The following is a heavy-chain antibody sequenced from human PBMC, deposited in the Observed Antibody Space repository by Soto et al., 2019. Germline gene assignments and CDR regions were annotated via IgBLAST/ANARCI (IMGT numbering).Heavy chain of an antibody. V-gene: IGHV1-69*06. Sequence: SVKVSCKASGGTFSSYAISWVRQAPGQGLEWMGGIIPIFGTANYAQKFQGRVTITADKSTSTAYMELSSLRSEDTSVYYCARVVVAATWWFDPWGQGTLVTVSS. CDR2: IIPIFGTA. D-gene: IGHD2-15*01. CDR3: ARVVVAATWWFDP. CDR1: GGTFSSYA. J-gene: IGHJ5*02.